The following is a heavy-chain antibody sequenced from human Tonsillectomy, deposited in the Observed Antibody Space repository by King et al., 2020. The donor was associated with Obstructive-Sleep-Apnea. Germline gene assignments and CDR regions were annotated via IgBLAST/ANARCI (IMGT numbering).Heavy chain of an antibody. CDR2: ISYDGSNK. CDR1: GFTFSSYA. CDR3: ARGGYSSGWYKEGFFDY. V-gene: IGHV3-30-3*01. Sequence: HVQLVESGGGVVQPGRSLRLSCAASGFTFSSYAMHWVRQAPGKGLEWVAVISYDGSNKYYADSVKGRFTISRDNSKKTLYLQMNSLRAEDTAVYYCARGGYSSGWYKEGFFDYWGQGTLVTVSS. J-gene: IGHJ4*02. D-gene: IGHD6-19*01.